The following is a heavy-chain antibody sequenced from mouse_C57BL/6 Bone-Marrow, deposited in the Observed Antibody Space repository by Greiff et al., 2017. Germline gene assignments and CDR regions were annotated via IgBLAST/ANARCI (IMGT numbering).Heavy chain of an antibody. D-gene: IGHD1-1*01. J-gene: IGHJ4*01. CDR3: ARVVTTVVATPYYYAMDY. CDR2: IYPGSGST. CDR1: GYTFTSYW. Sequence: QVQLQQPGAELVKPGASVQMSCKASGYTFTSYWITWVKQRPGQGLEWIGDIYPGSGSTNYNEKFKSKATLTVDTSSSTAYMQLSSLTSEDSAVYYCARVVTTVVATPYYYAMDYWGQGTSVTVSS. V-gene: IGHV1-55*01.